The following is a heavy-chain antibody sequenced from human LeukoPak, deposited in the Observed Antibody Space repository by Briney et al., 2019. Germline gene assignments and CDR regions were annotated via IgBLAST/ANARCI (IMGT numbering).Heavy chain of an antibody. V-gene: IGHV3-15*01. D-gene: IGHD3-16*01. Sequence: PGGSLTLSCAASGFILSDAWMTWLRQAPGKELEWVGLIKSKANGGTTHYAAPVKGRFTVSRDDSRSTLFLQMNSLKSEDTGVYYCAREVAGVQPYWGQGTLVTVSS. CDR1: GFILSDAW. J-gene: IGHJ4*02. CDR3: AREVAGVQPY. CDR2: IKSKANGGTT.